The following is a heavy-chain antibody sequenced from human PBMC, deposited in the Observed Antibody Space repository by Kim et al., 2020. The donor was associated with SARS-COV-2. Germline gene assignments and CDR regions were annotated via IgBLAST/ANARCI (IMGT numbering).Heavy chain of an antibody. J-gene: IGHJ4*02. CDR2: INSDGSST. Sequence: GGSLRLSCAASGFTFSSKGMHWVRQAPGKGLGWVSRINSDGSSTSYADSVKGRFTISRDNAKNTLNLKMNSLRADDTALYYCVTGSAANSPSFEFWGQGT. CDR1: GFTFSSKG. D-gene: IGHD3-9*01. V-gene: IGHV3-74*01. CDR3: VTGSAANSPSFEF.